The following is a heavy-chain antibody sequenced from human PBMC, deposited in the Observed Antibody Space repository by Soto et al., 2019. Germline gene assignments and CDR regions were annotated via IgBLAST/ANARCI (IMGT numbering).Heavy chain of an antibody. CDR1: GGSISSGGYY. D-gene: IGHD2-2*01. J-gene: IGHJ4*02. V-gene: IGHV4-31*03. Sequence: SGTLSLTCTVSGGSISSGGYYWSWIRQHPGKGLEWIGYIYYSGSTYYNPSLKSRVTISVDTSKNQFSLKLSSVTAADTAVYYCARAGYCSSTSCFRPFDYWGQGTLVTVSS. CDR3: ARAGYCSSTSCFRPFDY. CDR2: IYYSGST.